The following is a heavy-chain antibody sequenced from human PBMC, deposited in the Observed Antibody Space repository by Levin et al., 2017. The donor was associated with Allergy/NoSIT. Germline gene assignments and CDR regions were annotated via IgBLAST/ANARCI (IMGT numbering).Heavy chain of an antibody. J-gene: IGHJ4*02. CDR2: VKSRDDGGAI. Sequence: GGSLRLSCVGSGFTFSNAWMSWVRQATGKGLEWIGRVKSRDDGGAIDSAAPVKDRFIISRDDSINTVFLEMNSLRTDDTAVYSCTTGQLWGQGTVVTVSP. D-gene: IGHD1-1*01. CDR3: TTGQL. V-gene: IGHV3-15*01. CDR1: GFTFSNAW.